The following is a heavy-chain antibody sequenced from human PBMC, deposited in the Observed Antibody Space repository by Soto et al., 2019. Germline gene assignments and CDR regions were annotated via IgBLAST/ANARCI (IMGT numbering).Heavy chain of an antibody. D-gene: IGHD6-6*01. CDR2: ISWNSGSI. CDR1: GFTFDDYA. CDR3: AKDLFPQYSSSGFDY. Sequence: GGSLRLSCAASGFTFDDYAMHWVRQAPGKGLEWVSGISWNSGSIGYADSVKGRFTISRDNAKNSLYLQMNSLRAEDTALYYCAKDLFPQYSSSGFDYWGQGTLVTVS. V-gene: IGHV3-9*01. J-gene: IGHJ4*02.